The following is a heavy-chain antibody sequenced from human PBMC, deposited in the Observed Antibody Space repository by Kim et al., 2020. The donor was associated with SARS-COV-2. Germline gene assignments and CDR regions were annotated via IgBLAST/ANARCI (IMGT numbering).Heavy chain of an antibody. CDR3: VKSIVGAPFDP. CDR2: NK. V-gene: IGHV3-30*02. D-gene: IGHD1-26*01. J-gene: IGHJ5*02. Sequence: NKDYAESVKGRFTISRDNSKNTLYLQMNSLRAEDTAVYYCVKSIVGAPFDPWGQGTLVTVSS.